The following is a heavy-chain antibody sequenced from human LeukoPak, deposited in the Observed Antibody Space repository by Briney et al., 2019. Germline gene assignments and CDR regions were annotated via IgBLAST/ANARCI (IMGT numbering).Heavy chain of an antibody. V-gene: IGHV3-74*01. CDR2: IISDGSIT. J-gene: IGHJ6*02. Sequence: QPGGSLKLSCAASGFTFSNYWMHWVRQAPGKGLLWVSRIISDGSITSYADSVKGRFTTSRDNAKNTLYLQMNSLRAEDTAVYYCARVSYGMEVWGQGTTVTVSS. CDR3: ARVSYGMEV. CDR1: GFTFSNYW.